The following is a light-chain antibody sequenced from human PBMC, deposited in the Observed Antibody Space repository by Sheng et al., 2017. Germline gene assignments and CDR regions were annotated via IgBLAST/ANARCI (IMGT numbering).Light chain of an antibody. CDR2: AAS. J-gene: IGKJ1*01. Sequence: DIQMTQSPSSLSASVGDRVTITCRASQSISNYLNWYQQKPGKAPKLLIYAASSLQSGVPSRFSGSGSGTDFTLTISSLQPEDFATYYCQQSYSTPRTFGQGPRWKSN. CDR3: QQSYSTPRT. V-gene: IGKV1-39*01. CDR1: QSISNY.